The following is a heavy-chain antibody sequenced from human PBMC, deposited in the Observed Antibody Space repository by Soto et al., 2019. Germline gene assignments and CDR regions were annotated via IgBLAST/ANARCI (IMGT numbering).Heavy chain of an antibody. CDR1: GFTFSNAW. V-gene: IGHV3-15*01. CDR2: IKSKTDGGTT. D-gene: IGHD6-19*01. Sequence: EVQLVESGGGLVKPGGSLRLSCAASGFTFSNAWISWVRQPPGKGLEWVGRIKSKTDGGTTDYVAPVKGRFIISRDDSKNMVYLQMNSLKTEDTAMYYCTTGQVAGTRDYWGQGTLVTVSA. CDR3: TTGQVAGTRDY. J-gene: IGHJ4*02.